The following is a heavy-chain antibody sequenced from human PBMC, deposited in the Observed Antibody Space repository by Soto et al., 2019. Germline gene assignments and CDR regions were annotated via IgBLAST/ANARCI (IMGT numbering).Heavy chain of an antibody. CDR1: GNTFTSYD. V-gene: IGHV1-8*01. Sequence: ATVKVSCKASGNTFTSYDINWVRQATGHGLEWMGWINPNSGNIGYAQKFQGRVTMTRDTAIRTAYMEVSRLRSDDTAVYYCARGRASGSYYLLDYWGQGTLVTVSS. J-gene: IGHJ4*02. CDR3: ARGRASGSYYLLDY. D-gene: IGHD3-10*01. CDR2: INPNSGNI.